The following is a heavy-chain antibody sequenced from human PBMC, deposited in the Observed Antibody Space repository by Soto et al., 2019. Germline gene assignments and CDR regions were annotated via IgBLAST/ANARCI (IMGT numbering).Heavy chain of an antibody. CDR3: ARGLYSGSYSDAIDI. Sequence: QVQLQQWGAGLLKPSETLSLTCAVYGGSFSGYYWSWIRQPPGKGLVWIGEINDSGSTNYNPSLKSRGTVSVDTSKSQFSLKLSSVPAADTAVFYCARGLYSGSYSDAIDIWVQGTMVVVSS. J-gene: IGHJ3*02. D-gene: IGHD1-26*01. CDR1: GGSFSGYY. V-gene: IGHV4-34*01. CDR2: INDSGST.